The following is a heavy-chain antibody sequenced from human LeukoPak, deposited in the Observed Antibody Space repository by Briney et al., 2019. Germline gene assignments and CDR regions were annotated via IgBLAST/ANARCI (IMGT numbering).Heavy chain of an antibody. D-gene: IGHD4-17*01. J-gene: IGHJ4*02. V-gene: IGHV3-23*01. CDR2: IGSSGDIT. CDR1: GLTFSSYA. Sequence: GGSLRLSCAASGLTFSSYAMSWVRQAPGMGLEWVSSIGSSGDITYYADSVKGRFTISRDNSKNTLYLQMNSLRAEDTAVYYCASPSTVTTHYFDYWGQGTLVTVSS. CDR3: ASPSTVTTHYFDY.